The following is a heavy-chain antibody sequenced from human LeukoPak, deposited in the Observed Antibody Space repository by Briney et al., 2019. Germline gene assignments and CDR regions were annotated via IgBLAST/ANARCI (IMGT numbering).Heavy chain of an antibody. CDR3: IRGQGGGVVLTIDY. CDR1: GFTFGDYT. CDR2: IRSKAYGGTT. V-gene: IGHV3-49*04. Sequence: GGSLRLSCTASGFTFGDYTMSWVRQAPGKGLEWVGFIRSKAYGGTTEYAASVKGRFTISRDDSKSIAYLQMNSLKTEDTAVYYCIRGQGGGVVLTIDYWGQGTLVTVSS. J-gene: IGHJ4*02. D-gene: IGHD3-16*01.